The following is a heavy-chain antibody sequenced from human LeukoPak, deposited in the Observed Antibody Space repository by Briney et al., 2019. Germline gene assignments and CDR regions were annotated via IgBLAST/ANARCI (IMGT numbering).Heavy chain of an antibody. Sequence: QTGGSLRLSCAASGFTFSSYAMSWVRQAPGKGLEWVSAISGSGGSTYYADSVRGRFTISRDNAKNSLYLQMNSLRAEDTAVYYCARDSDIVVDYWGQGTLVTVSS. V-gene: IGHV3-23*01. CDR2: ISGSGGST. D-gene: IGHD2-2*01. CDR1: GFTFSSYA. CDR3: ARDSDIVVDY. J-gene: IGHJ4*02.